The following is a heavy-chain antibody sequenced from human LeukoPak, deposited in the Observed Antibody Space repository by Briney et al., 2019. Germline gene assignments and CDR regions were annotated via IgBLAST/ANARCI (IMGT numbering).Heavy chain of an antibody. CDR2: IRYDGSNK. Sequence: PGGSLRLSCAASGFTFSSYGMHWVRQAPCKGLEWVAFIRYDGSNKYYADSVKGRFTISRDNSKNTLYLQMNSLRAEDTAVYYCAKEGGESSSWPTTDYWGQGTLVTVSS. V-gene: IGHV3-30*02. CDR1: GFTFSSYG. D-gene: IGHD6-13*01. J-gene: IGHJ4*02. CDR3: AKEGGESSSWPTTDY.